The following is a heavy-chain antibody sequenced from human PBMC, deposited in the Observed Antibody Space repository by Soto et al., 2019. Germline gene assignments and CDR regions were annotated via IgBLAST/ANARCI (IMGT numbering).Heavy chain of an antibody. J-gene: IGHJ4*02. Sequence: QITLKESGPTLVKPTQTLTLTCTFSGFSLSTSGVGVGWIRHPPGKALEWLALIYWNDDKRYSPSLKSRLTITKDTSNNQVVLTMTNKDPVDTATYYCAHRPGQRRHIYSSSWYWGQDGRREYFDYWGQGTLVTVSS. V-gene: IGHV2-5*01. CDR3: AHRPGQRRHIYSSSWYWGQDGRREYFDY. D-gene: IGHD6-13*01. CDR2: IYWNDDK. CDR1: GFSLSTSGVG.